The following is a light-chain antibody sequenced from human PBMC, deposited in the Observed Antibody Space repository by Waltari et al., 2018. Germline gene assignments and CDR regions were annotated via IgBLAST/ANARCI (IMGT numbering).Light chain of an antibody. V-gene: IGKV3-11*01. Sequence: EIVLTQSPATLSLSPGERATLSCRASQSVNNYLAWYQHKPGQTPRLLIYGVSNRATGIPARFSVSGSGTDFTLTISSLEPEDFAVYYCQQRSNWPPSITFGQGTRLEIK. CDR1: QSVNNY. J-gene: IGKJ5*01. CDR2: GVS. CDR3: QQRSNWPPSIT.